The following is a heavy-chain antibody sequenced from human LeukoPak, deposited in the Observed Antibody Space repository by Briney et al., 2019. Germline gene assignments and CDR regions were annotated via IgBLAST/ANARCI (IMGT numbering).Heavy chain of an antibody. D-gene: IGHD6-19*01. CDR3: ARIAVACDY. CDR1: GFNFTTYW. Sequence: KVGESLKISCEGSGFNFTTYWIAWVRQMPGKGLEWMGIIYPGDSDTRYSPSFQGQVTISVDKSISTAYLQWSSLKASDTAMYYCARIAVACDYWGQGTLVTVSS. J-gene: IGHJ4*02. V-gene: IGHV5-51*01. CDR2: IYPGDSDT.